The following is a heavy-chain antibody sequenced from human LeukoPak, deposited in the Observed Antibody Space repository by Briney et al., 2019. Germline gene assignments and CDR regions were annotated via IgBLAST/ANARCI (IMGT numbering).Heavy chain of an antibody. V-gene: IGHV3-64D*06. CDR2: ISSNGGST. Sequence: GGSLRLSCSASGFTFSSYAMHWVRQAPGKGLEYVSAISSNGGSTYYADSVKGRFTISRDNSKNTLYLQMSSLRAEDTAVYYCVKGSPRYCSSTSCYGGALDYWGQGTLAIVSS. CDR3: VKGSPRYCSSTSCYGGALDY. D-gene: IGHD2-2*01. CDR1: GFTFSSYA. J-gene: IGHJ4*02.